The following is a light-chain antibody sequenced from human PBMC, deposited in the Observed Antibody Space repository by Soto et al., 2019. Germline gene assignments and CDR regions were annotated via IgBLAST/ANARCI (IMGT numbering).Light chain of an antibody. CDR3: QQYGSSPLT. V-gene: IGKV3-20*01. CDR1: LSVSSSN. CDR2: GAS. J-gene: IGKJ4*01. Sequence: EIVLTQAHGTLFLSKGERDTLSCRASLSVSSSNLAWYQQKPVQAPRLLIYGASSRATGIPDRFSGSGSGTDFTLTISSLEPEDFAVYYCQQYGSSPLTFGGGTKVDIK.